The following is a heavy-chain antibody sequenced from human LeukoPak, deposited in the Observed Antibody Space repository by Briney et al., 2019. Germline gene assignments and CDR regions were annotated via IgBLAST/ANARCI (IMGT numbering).Heavy chain of an antibody. J-gene: IGHJ3*02. Sequence: PSETLFLTRTLSLDSLSSSTYYCGSVRQPPGNGLEWVGSIFYSGSSYYNPSLKSRLTISVDTSKNQFSLKGTSVTAADTAGYHCARLGKSGMTTVTTRAFDIWGHGTVVTASS. D-gene: IGHD4-17*01. CDR3: ARLGKSGMTTVTTRAFDI. V-gene: IGHV4-39*01. CDR2: IFYSGSS. CDR1: LDSLSSSTYY.